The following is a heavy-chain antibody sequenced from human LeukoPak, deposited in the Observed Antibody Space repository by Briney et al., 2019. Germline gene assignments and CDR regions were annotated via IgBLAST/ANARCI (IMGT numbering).Heavy chain of an antibody. CDR1: GYSFTSYW. D-gene: IGHD3-10*01. CDR3: ARHQASYGSHLSDY. V-gene: IGHV5-51*01. CDR2: IYPGDSDT. Sequence: GESLKISCKGSGYSFTSYWISWVRQMPGKGLEWMGIIYPGDSDTRYSPPFQGQVTISADKSISTAYLQWSSLKASDTAMYYCARHQASYGSHLSDYWGQGTLVTVSS. J-gene: IGHJ4*02.